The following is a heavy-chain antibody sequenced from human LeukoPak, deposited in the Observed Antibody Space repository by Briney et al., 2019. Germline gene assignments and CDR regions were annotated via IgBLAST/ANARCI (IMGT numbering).Heavy chain of an antibody. V-gene: IGHV1-2*06. CDR3: ARVLAAALDY. J-gene: IGHJ4*02. Sequence: GASVKVSXKASGYTFTGYYIHWVRQAPGQGLEWMGRINPNSGGTDYAPKFQGRVTMTRDTSISTAFMELSSLRSDDTAVYYCARVLAAALDYWGQGTLVTVSS. D-gene: IGHD6-13*01. CDR2: INPNSGGT. CDR1: GYTFTGYY.